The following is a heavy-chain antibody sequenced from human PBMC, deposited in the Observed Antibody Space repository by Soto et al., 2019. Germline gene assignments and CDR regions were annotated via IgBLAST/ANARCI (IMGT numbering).Heavy chain of an antibody. Sequence: QVQLVQSGAEVKKPGSSVKVSCKDSGGTVSSYAISWVRQAPGQGLAWMGGIIPIFGTANYAQKFQGRVTITADESTSTAYRELSSLRSEDTAVYYCASSVAKYYYYGMDVWGQGTTGTVSS. D-gene: IGHD5-12*01. CDR2: IIPIFGTA. V-gene: IGHV1-69*12. CDR3: ASSVAKYYYYGMDV. J-gene: IGHJ6*02. CDR1: GGTVSSYA.